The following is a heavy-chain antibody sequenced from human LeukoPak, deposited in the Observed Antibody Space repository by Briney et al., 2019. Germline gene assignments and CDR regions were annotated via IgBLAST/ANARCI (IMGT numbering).Heavy chain of an antibody. V-gene: IGHV4-34*01. J-gene: IGHJ4*02. CDR1: GGSFSGYY. CDR2: INHSGST. CDR3: ARDVTAAFDY. Sequence: SETLSLTCAVYGGSFSGYYWSWIRQPPGKGLEWIGEINHSGSTNYNPSLKSRVTISVDTSKNQFSLKLSSVTAADTAVYYCARDVTAAFDYWGQGTLVTVSS. D-gene: IGHD6-13*01.